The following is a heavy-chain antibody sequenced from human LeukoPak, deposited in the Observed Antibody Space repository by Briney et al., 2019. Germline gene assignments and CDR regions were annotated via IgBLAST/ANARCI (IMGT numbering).Heavy chain of an antibody. V-gene: IGHV3-30*04. CDR1: GFTFNSYA. CDR2: VLSDGSDQ. D-gene: IGHD2-15*01. CDR3: ARGDCSGGSCYYYYYYMDV. Sequence: GGSLRLSCAASGFTFNSYAMKWVRQAPGKGLEWLAVVLSDGSDQYYGDSVQGRFTVSRDNSKNTLYLQMDNLRFEDTAVYYCARGDCSGGSCYYYYYYMDVWGKGTTVTVSS. J-gene: IGHJ6*03.